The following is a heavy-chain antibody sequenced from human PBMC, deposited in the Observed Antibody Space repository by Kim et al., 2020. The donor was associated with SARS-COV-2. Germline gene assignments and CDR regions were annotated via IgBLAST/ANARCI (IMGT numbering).Heavy chain of an antibody. CDR2: ISAYNGNT. CDR1: GYTFTSYG. CDR3: ARDSPYYGSGSLLPPVDDYYGMDV. V-gene: IGHV1-18*01. D-gene: IGHD3-10*01. J-gene: IGHJ6*02. Sequence: ASVKVSCKASGYTFTSYGISWVRQAPGQGLEWMGWISAYNGNTNYAQKLQGRVTMTTDTSTSTAYMELRSLRSDDTAVYYCARDSPYYGSGSLLPPVDDYYGMDVWGQGTTVTVSS.